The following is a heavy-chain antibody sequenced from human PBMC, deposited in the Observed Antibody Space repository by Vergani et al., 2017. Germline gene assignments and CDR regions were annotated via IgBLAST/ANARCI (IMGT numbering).Heavy chain of an antibody. CDR3: ANGGSENRFRVGLHP. CDR2: IQYDGSDI. D-gene: IGHD3-10*01. V-gene: IGHV3-30*02. CDR1: GFSVSNSG. Sequence: QVQLVESGGGVVQPGGSLRLSCVASGFSVSNSGMHWVRQTPGKGLEWVAFIQYDGSDIFYADFVEGRFTISRDNSKNSLYLQMRSLRFDDTAVYYCANGGSENRFRVGLHPWGQGPLVPFPS. J-gene: IGHJ5*02.